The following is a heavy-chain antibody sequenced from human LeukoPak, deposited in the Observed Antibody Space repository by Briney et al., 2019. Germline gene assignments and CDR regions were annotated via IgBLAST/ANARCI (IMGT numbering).Heavy chain of an antibody. CDR3: ARRITMVRGVLYNWFDP. V-gene: IGHV3-7*01. CDR2: IKQDGSEK. D-gene: IGHD3-10*01. CDR1: GFTFSSYW. Sequence: GGSLRLSCAASGFTFSSYWMSWVRQAPGKGLEWVANIKQDGSEKYYVDSAKGRFTISRDNAKNSLYLQMHSLRAEDTAVYYCARRITMVRGVLYNWFDPWGQGTLVTVSS. J-gene: IGHJ5*02.